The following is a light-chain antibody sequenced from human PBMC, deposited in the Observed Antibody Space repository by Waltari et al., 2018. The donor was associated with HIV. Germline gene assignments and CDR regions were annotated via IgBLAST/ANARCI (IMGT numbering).Light chain of an antibody. Sequence: QSALTQPASVAGSPGQSITISCTGTSSDIGGYDYVSWYQQHPGKAPKLMILDVNKRPSGVPARFSGSKSGHTASLTISGLQADDEADYYCCSYAGSYTEIFGGGTKLTVL. J-gene: IGLJ2*01. V-gene: IGLV2-11*01. CDR3: CSYAGSYTEI. CDR2: DVN. CDR1: SSDIGGYDY.